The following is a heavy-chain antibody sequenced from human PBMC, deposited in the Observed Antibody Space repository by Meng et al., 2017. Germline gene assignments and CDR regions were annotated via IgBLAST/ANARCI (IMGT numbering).Heavy chain of an antibody. J-gene: IGHJ4*02. CDR1: GFIFTSHA. CDR2: ISISGDRI. CDR3: AKDRLAGSTGTDY. D-gene: IGHD4-11*01. Sequence: EVHLVGSGGGLVQPGGSLRLSCEASGFIFTSHAFSWVRQSPEKGLEWVSAISISGDRILYADSVKGRFTISRDNSKNTLYLQMNSLRAEDTAVYFCAKDRLAGSTGTDYWGQGTLVTVSS. V-gene: IGHV3-23*04.